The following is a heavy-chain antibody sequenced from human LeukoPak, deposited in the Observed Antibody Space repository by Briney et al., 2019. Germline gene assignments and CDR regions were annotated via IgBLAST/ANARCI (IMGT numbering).Heavy chain of an antibody. J-gene: IGHJ6*02. CDR1: GLTFENVW. V-gene: IGHV3-15*07. D-gene: IGHD3-3*01. CDR3: ARSLISAVIGMDV. CDR2: ITNKNEGGGS. Sequence: GGSLRLSCVVSGLTFENVWMDWVRQAPGKGLEWVGRITNKNEGGGSHYAASVKDRFSISRNDSRTTLFLQMNSLTAEDTAIYYCARSLISAVIGMDVWGQGTAVTVSS.